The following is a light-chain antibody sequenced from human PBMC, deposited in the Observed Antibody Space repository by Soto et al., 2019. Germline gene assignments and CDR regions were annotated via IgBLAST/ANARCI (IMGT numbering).Light chain of an antibody. Sequence: QSVLPQPASVSGSPGQSITISCAGTSSDVGGYTYVSWYQQHPGKAPKLMIYDVSNRPSGVSNRFSGSKSGNTASLTISGLQAEDEADYYCTSYTSSSTPYVFGGGTKVTV. CDR3: TSYTSSSTPYV. CDR1: SSDVGGYTY. J-gene: IGLJ1*01. CDR2: DVS. V-gene: IGLV2-14*01.